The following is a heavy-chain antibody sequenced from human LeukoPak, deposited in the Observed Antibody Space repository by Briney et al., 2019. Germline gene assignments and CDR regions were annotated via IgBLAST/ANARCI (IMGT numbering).Heavy chain of an antibody. CDR2: MYSSGST. J-gene: IGHJ3*02. Sequence: SETLSLTCTVSGDSISSYDWSWIRQPPGKGLEWIGYMYSSGSTSYNPSLKSRVTISVDTSKNQFSLKLSSVTAADTAVYYCARRVGTKGAFDIWGQGTMVIVSS. D-gene: IGHD1-26*01. CDR3: ARRVGTKGAFDI. CDR1: GDSISSYD. V-gene: IGHV4-59*08.